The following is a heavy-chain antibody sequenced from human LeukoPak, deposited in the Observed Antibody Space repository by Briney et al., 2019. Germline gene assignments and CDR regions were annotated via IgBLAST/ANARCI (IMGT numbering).Heavy chain of an antibody. D-gene: IGHD3-10*01. CDR2: INPNSGNT. CDR1: GYTFTDYY. CDR3: ARWEVRGVITP. V-gene: IGHV1-8*02. Sequence: ASVKVSCKASGYTFTDYYMHWVRQAPGQGLEWMGWINPNSGNTGYAQKFQSRVTMTRDTSISTAYMELSSLTSEDTAVYFCARWEVRGVITPWGQGTLVTVSS. J-gene: IGHJ4*02.